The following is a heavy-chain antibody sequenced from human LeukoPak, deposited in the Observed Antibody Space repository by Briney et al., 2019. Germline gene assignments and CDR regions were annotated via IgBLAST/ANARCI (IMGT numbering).Heavy chain of an antibody. Sequence: ASVKVSCKASGYTFTSYGISWVRQAPGQGLEWMGWISAYNGNTNYAQKFQGRVTMTTDTSTSTAYMELRSLRSDDTAVYYCARDERWFGELWAFDYWGQGTLVTVSS. CDR3: ARDERWFGELWAFDY. CDR2: ISAYNGNT. J-gene: IGHJ4*02. V-gene: IGHV1-18*01. D-gene: IGHD3-10*01. CDR1: GYTFTSYG.